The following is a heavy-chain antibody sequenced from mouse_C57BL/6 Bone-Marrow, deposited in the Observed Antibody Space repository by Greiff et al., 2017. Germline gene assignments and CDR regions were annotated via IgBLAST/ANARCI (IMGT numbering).Heavy chain of an antibody. J-gene: IGHJ4*01. CDR3: ARDGPSYYAMDY. CDR2: INYDGSST. CDR1: GFTFSDYY. Sequence: EVMLVESEGGLVQPGSSMKLSCTASGFTFSDYYMAWVRQVPEKGLEWVANINYDGSSTYYLDSLESRFIISKDNAKNILYLQMSSLKSEDTATYYCARDGPSYYAMDYWGQGTSVTVSS. V-gene: IGHV5-16*01.